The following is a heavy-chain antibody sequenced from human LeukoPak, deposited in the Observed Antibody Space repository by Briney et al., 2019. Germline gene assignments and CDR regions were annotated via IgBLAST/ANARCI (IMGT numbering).Heavy chain of an antibody. Sequence: GGSLRLSCAASGFTFNNYDMSWVRQAPGKGLEWVSAISGSGGATYYADSVKGRFTISRDNSKNTLFLHMNSLRVEDTAVYYCAKAPAAATKYCYGMDVWGQGTTVTVSS. J-gene: IGHJ6*02. D-gene: IGHD6-13*01. CDR2: ISGSGGAT. CDR1: GFTFNNYD. V-gene: IGHV3-23*01. CDR3: AKAPAAATKYCYGMDV.